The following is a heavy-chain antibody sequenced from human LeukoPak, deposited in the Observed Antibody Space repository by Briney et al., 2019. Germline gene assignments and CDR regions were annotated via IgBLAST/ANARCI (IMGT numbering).Heavy chain of an antibody. CDR1: GFTVSSNS. D-gene: IGHD4/OR15-4a*01. J-gene: IGHJ4*02. CDR3: ARRAGAYSHPYDY. V-gene: IGHV3-53*01. CDR2: IYSDNT. Sequence: WGSLRLSCTVSGFTVSSNSMSWVRQAPGKGLEWVSFIYSDNTHYSDSVKGRFTISRDNSKNTLYLQMNSLRAEDTAVYYCARRAGAYSHPYDYWGQGTLVTVSS.